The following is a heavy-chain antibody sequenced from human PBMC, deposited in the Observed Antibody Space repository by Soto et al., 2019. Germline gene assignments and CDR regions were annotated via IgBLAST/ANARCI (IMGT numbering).Heavy chain of an antibody. Sequence: PGESLRLSCKYSGNSFTKYWINWVRQMPGKSLEWVGRIDPSDSSTKSSPSFQGHVTISGDKSIRTAYLQWTGLQTSDTAMYYCASTPKWLQFHFDSWGQGTLVTVSS. D-gene: IGHD5-12*01. J-gene: IGHJ4*02. CDR1: GNSFTKYW. V-gene: IGHV5-10-1*01. CDR3: ASTPKWLQFHFDS. CDR2: IDPSDSST.